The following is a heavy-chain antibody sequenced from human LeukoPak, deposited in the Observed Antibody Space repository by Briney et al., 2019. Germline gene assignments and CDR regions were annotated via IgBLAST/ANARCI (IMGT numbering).Heavy chain of an antibody. CDR2: ISDSGDTT. Sequence: PGGSLRLSCVASGFTFSNYAMSWVPQAPGKGLEWVSGISDSGDTTYYADSVKGRFTISRDNSKNTLYLQMNSLRAEDTAVYYCAKFYYDFWSGYPYYFDYWGQGTLVTVSS. D-gene: IGHD3-3*01. CDR3: AKFYYDFWSGYPYYFDY. V-gene: IGHV3-23*01. J-gene: IGHJ4*02. CDR1: GFTFSNYA.